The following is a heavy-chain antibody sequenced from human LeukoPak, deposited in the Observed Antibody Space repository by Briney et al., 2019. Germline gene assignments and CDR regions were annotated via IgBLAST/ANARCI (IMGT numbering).Heavy chain of an antibody. CDR3: MYYDSSGSSFIDY. V-gene: IGHV1-69*01. CDR2: IFPIFGTA. D-gene: IGHD3-22*01. CDR1: GGTFSSYA. Sequence: SVKVSCKASGGTFSSYAISWVRQAPGQGLEWMGGIFPIFGTANYAQKFQGRVTITADESTSTAYMELSSLRSEDTAVYYCMYYDSSGSSFIDYWGQGTLVTVSS. J-gene: IGHJ4*02.